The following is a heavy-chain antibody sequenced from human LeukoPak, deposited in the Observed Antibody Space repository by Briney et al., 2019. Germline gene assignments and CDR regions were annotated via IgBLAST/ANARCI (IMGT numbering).Heavy chain of an antibody. V-gene: IGHV3-20*04. CDR2: INWNGGST. Sequence: GRSLSLSCAAAGFTFDDYGMSWVRQAPGKGLEWVSGINWNGGSTGYADSVKGRFTISRDNAKNSLYLQMNSLRAEDTALYYCARGEDSPFDYWGQGTLVTVSS. D-gene: IGHD2/OR15-2a*01. J-gene: IGHJ4*02. CDR1: GFTFDDYG. CDR3: ARGEDSPFDY.